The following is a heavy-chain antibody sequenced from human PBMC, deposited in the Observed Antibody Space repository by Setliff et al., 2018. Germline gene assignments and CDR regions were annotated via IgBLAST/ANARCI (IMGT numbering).Heavy chain of an antibody. D-gene: IGHD3-22*01. CDR1: GFTFTNYI. V-gene: IGHV3-30-3*01. CDR3: VRLSREPDTTGYRPFDS. CDR2: MSLDETNK. Sequence: GGSLRLSCAASGFTFTNYIIHWVRQAPGKGLEWVAVMSLDETNKYYADSVRGRFTISRDNAANLLFLDMNSLRAEDTAVYYCVRLSREPDTTGYRPFDSWGQGTLVTVSS. J-gene: IGHJ4*02.